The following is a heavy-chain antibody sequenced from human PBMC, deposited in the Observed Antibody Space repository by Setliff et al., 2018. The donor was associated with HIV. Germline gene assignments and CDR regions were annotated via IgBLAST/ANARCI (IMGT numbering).Heavy chain of an antibody. J-gene: IGHJ6*03. CDR1: GFTFSSYE. CDR2: ISSSGSTK. Sequence: PGGSLRLSCAASGFTFSSYEMNWVRQAPGKGLEWVSYISSSGSTKYYADSVQGRFTISRDNSKNTLSLQMNSLRAGDTAVYYCARDRKFGSSGHYYYYMDVWGKGTTVTVSS. V-gene: IGHV3-48*03. D-gene: IGHD6-6*01. CDR3: ARDRKFGSSGHYYYYMDV.